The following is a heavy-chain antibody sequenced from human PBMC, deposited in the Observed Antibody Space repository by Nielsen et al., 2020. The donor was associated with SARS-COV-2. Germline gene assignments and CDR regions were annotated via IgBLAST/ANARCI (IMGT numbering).Heavy chain of an antibody. CDR1: GFTFSSYS. V-gene: IGHV3-21*01. Sequence: GESLKISCAASGFTFSSYSMNWVRQAPGKGLEWVSSISSSSSYIYYADSVKGRFTISRDNSKNTLYLQMNSLRAEDTAVYYCARAGDYYGSGSYYNVFHYYYGMDVWGQGTTVTVSS. D-gene: IGHD3-10*01. J-gene: IGHJ6*02. CDR2: ISSSSSYI. CDR3: ARAGDYYGSGSYYNVFHYYYGMDV.